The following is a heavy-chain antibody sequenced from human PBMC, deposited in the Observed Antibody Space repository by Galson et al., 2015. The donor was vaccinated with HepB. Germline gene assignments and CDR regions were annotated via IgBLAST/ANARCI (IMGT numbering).Heavy chain of an antibody. V-gene: IGHV4-4*07. CDR3: AGARNTRSYNLAAFDI. D-gene: IGHD1-26*01. CDR2: IYTSGST. CDR1: GGSISSYY. J-gene: IGHJ3*02. Sequence: ETLSLTCTVSGGSISSYYWSWIRQPAGKGLEWIGRIYTSGSTNYNPSLKSRVTMSVDTSKNQFSLKLSSVTAADTAVYYCAGARNTRSYNLAAFDIWGQGTMVTVSS.